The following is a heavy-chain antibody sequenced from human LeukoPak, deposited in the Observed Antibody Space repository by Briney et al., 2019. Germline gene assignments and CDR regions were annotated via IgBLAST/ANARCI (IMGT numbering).Heavy chain of an antibody. D-gene: IGHD6-13*01. J-gene: IGHJ4*02. Sequence: SETLSLTCAVYGGSFSGYYWSWIRQPPGKGLEWIGEINHSGSTNYNPPLKSRVTISVDTSKNQFSLKLSSVTAADTAVYYCASSGSFRQQLIKWGQGTLVTVSS. CDR1: GGSFSGYY. CDR2: INHSGST. CDR3: ASSGSFRQQLIK. V-gene: IGHV4-34*01.